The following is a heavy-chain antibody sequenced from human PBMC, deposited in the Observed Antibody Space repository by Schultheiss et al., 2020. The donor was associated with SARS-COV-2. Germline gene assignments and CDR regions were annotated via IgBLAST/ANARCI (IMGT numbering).Heavy chain of an antibody. D-gene: IGHD1-20*01. CDR1: GFTFSSYS. CDR3: ARARPAPYNWNHMGGAAIDY. V-gene: IGHV3-21*01. Sequence: GGSLRLSCAASGFTFSSYSMNWVRQAPGKGLEWVSSISSSSSYTNYADSVKGRFTISRDNSKNTLYLQMNSLRAEDTAVYSCARARPAPYNWNHMGGAAIDYWGQGTLVTVSS. CDR2: ISSSSSYT. J-gene: IGHJ4*02.